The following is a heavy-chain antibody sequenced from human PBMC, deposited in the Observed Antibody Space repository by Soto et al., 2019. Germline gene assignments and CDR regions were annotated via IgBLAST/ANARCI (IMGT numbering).Heavy chain of an antibody. Sequence: ASVKVSCKASGYTFTGYYMHWVRQAPGQGLEWMGRINPNSGGTKYAQNFQGWVTMTRDTSISTAYMELSRLKSDDTAVYYCARGSPERSGWPIGMDVWGHTTTVTVS. V-gene: IGHV1-2*04. CDR2: INPNSGGT. D-gene: IGHD3-3*01. J-gene: IGHJ6*02. CDR3: ARGSPERSGWPIGMDV. CDR1: GYTFTGYY.